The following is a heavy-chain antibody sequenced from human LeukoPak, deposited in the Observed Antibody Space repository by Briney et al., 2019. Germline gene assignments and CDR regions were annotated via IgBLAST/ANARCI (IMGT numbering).Heavy chain of an antibody. Sequence: PSETLSLPRAVYGGSFNGYYWSWIPQPPGKALVCIGEINHTGSTNYNPSLKSRVTISVDTSKNQFSLKLSSVTAADTAVYYCAGGIYRTRGSVPFDYWGQGTLVTVSS. J-gene: IGHJ4*02. CDR1: GGSFNGYY. V-gene: IGHV4-34*01. D-gene: IGHD3-10*01. CDR3: AGGIYRTRGSVPFDY. CDR2: INHTGST.